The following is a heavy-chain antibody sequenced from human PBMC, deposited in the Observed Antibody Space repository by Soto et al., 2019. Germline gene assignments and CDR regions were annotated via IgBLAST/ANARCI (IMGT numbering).Heavy chain of an antibody. D-gene: IGHD3-10*01. CDR3: ARFNDGSGSYYFDY. Sequence: TLSLTCAVYGGSFSGYYWSWIRQPPGKGLEWIGEINHSGSTNYNPSLKSRVTISVDTSKNQFSLKLSSVTAADTAVYYCARFNDGSGSYYFDYWGQGTLVTVSS. CDR1: GGSFSGYY. CDR2: INHSGST. J-gene: IGHJ4*02. V-gene: IGHV4-34*01.